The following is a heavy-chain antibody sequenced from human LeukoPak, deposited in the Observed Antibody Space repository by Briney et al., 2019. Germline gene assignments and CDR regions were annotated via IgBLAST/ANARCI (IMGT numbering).Heavy chain of an antibody. J-gene: IGHJ5*02. CDR3: ARGGVNNYFDP. CDR2: INPHSGVT. D-gene: IGHD3-16*01. CDR1: GYTFSGYY. V-gene: IGHV1-2*02. Sequence: GASVKVSCKTSGYTFSGYYMHWVRQAPGQGLEWVGWINPHSGVTKYAKKFQGRVTVTGDTSINTAYMELRSLTSDDTAVYYCARGGVNNYFDPWGQGTLVTVSS.